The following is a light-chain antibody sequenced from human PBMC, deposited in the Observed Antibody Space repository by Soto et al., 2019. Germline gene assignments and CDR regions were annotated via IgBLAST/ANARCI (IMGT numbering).Light chain of an antibody. V-gene: IGKV1-5*01. J-gene: IGKJ1*01. CDR3: QQSNSYSPWT. CDR2: DAS. CDR1: QSISSG. Sequence: TRAPSTLSTPLGDRVTITCRASQSISSGLAWYQQKPGKAPKVLIYDASSLQSGVPSRFSGSGSGTEFTLTISSLQPDDFEISYCQQSNSYSPWTFGQG.